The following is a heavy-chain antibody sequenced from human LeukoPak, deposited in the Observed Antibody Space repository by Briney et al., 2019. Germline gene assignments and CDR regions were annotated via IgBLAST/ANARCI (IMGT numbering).Heavy chain of an antibody. V-gene: IGHV3-49*04. CDR3: WSRWDY. J-gene: IGHJ4*02. D-gene: IGHD1-26*01. CDR2: IRSKAYGGTT. CDR1: GFTFSGSA. Sequence: GGSLRLSCATSGFTFSGSAIHWVRQASGKGLEWVGRIRSKAYGGTTEYAASVKGRFTISRDDSKSIAYLQMNSLKTEDTAVYYCWSRWDYWGQGTLVTVSS.